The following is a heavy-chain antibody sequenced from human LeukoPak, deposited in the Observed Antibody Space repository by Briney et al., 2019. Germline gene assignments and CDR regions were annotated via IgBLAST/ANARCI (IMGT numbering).Heavy chain of an antibody. V-gene: IGHV4-61*01. CDR3: ARGQDDRSGTFDY. Sequence: SGTLSLTCTVSGDSVSSGNYYLSWIRQPPGNGLDWITYMSPSGTTKYNPSLKSRVTTSVDTSRTQFSLRLSSVTAADTAVYYCARGQDDRSGTFDYWGQGILVTVSP. CDR1: GDSVSSGNYY. J-gene: IGHJ4*02. D-gene: IGHD3-22*01. CDR2: MSPSGTT.